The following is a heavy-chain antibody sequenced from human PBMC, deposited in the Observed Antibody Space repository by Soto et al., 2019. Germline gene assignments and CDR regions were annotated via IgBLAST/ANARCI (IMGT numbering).Heavy chain of an antibody. J-gene: IGHJ4*02. CDR1: GVSISDGGYS. CDR3: ARSPFYGSNSHFDY. CDR2: THVSGDT. V-gene: IGHV4-30-2*01. D-gene: IGHD3-10*01. Sequence: QLQLQESGSGLVKPSQTLSLNCAVSGVSISDGGYSWSWIRQPPGKGLEWIGYTHVSGDTYYNPSLTGRVTLSVDRSRNQFSLNLRSMTAADTAVYYCARSPFYGSNSHFDYWGQGTLVSVSS.